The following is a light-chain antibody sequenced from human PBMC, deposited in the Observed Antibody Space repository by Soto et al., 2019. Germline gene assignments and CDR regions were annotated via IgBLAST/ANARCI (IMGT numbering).Light chain of an antibody. CDR3: CSYAGSSSYV. Sequence: QSALTQPASVSGSPRQSITISCTGTSSDVGSYNLVSWYQQHPGKAPKLMIYEGSKRPSGVSNRFSGSKSGNTASLTISVLQAEDEADYYCCSYAGSSSYVFGTGTTVTVL. CDR1: SSDVGSYNL. J-gene: IGLJ1*01. CDR2: EGS. V-gene: IGLV2-23*01.